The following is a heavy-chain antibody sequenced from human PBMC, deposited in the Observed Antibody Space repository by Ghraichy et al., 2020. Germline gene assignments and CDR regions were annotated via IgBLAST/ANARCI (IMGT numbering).Heavy chain of an antibody. J-gene: IGHJ4*02. CDR1: GFTFSSYA. Sequence: GGSLRLSCAASGFTFSSYAMSWVRQAPGKGLEWVSAISGSGGSTYYADSVKGRFTISRDNSKNTLYLQMNSLRAEDTAVYYCAKSSYYDSSGYSGTFDYWGQGTLVTVSS. V-gene: IGHV3-23*01. D-gene: IGHD3-22*01. CDR2: ISGSGGST. CDR3: AKSSYYDSSGYSGTFDY.